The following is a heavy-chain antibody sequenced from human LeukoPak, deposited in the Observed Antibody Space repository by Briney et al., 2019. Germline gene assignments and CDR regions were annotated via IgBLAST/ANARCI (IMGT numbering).Heavy chain of an antibody. Sequence: ASVKVSCKASGYTFTGYYMHWVRQAPGQGLEWMGWISAYNGNTNYAQKLQGRVTMTTDTSTSTAYMELRSLRSDDTAVYYCATIIAAAGKNWFDPWGQGTLVTVSS. J-gene: IGHJ5*02. V-gene: IGHV1-18*04. D-gene: IGHD6-13*01. CDR2: ISAYNGNT. CDR3: ATIIAAAGKNWFDP. CDR1: GYTFTGYY.